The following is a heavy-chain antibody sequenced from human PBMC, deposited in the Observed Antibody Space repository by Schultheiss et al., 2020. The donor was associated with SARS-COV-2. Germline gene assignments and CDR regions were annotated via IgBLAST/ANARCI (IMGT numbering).Heavy chain of an antibody. D-gene: IGHD5-24*01. CDR2: INHTGST. V-gene: IGHV4-34*01. Sequence: SETLSLTCAVYGGSFSGYYWSWIRQPPGKGLEWIGEINHTGSTNYNPSLKSRVTISIDTSKNQFSLKLSSVTAADTAVYYCARGLTDGYYYYYMDVWGKGTTVTVSS. CDR1: GGSFSGYY. J-gene: IGHJ6*03. CDR3: ARGLTDGYYYYYMDV.